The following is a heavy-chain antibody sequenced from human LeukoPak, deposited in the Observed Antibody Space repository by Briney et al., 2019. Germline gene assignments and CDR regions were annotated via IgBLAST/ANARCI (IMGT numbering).Heavy chain of an antibody. D-gene: IGHD1-20*01. CDR1: GSNFNHAT. V-gene: IGHV3-15*01. CDR3: AGITAAFDF. CDR2: IKSQTEGETT. J-gene: IGHJ4*02. Sequence: GGSLRLSCAASGSNFNHATMTWVRQAPGKGLEWVGRIKSQTEGETTDYAAPVKGRFTISRDDSKNTLYLQMNSLKTEDTAVYYCAGITAAFDFWGQGTLVTVSS.